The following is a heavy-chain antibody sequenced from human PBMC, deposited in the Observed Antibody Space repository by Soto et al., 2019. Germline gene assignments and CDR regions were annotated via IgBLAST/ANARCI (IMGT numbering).Heavy chain of an antibody. CDR3: ARGVGFGYYYYHMDL. CDR1: GDSVTSVSDY. D-gene: IGHD3-10*01. Sequence: SETLFLTCTVSGDSVTSVSDYWSWIRQPPGKGLEWIGYIYYSGSADYNPSLGSRVTISIDTSKNQFSLKLTSVTAADTAVYYCARGVGFGYYYYHMDLWGQGTTVTVSS. J-gene: IGHJ6*02. V-gene: IGHV4-61*01. CDR2: IYYSGSA.